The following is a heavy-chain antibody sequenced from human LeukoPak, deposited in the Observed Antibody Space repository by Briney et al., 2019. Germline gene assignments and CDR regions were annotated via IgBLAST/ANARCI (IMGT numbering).Heavy chain of an antibody. Sequence: GGSLRLSCAVSGFTFSDYYMSWVRQAPGKGLEWLSYISSSGSMLHYADSVEGRFTISRDNAKNSLYLQMSSLRVEDTAVYYCTRRPYSSSWYYFDYWGQGTLVTVSS. CDR1: GFTFSDYY. J-gene: IGHJ4*02. CDR3: TRRPYSSSWYYFDY. CDR2: ISSSGSML. D-gene: IGHD6-13*01. V-gene: IGHV3-11*04.